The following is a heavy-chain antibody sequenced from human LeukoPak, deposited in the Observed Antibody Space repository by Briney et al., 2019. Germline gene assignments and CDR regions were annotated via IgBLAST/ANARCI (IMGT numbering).Heavy chain of an antibody. CDR2: IWSDATNQ. CDR3: AKDAQRGFDYSNSLEH. D-gene: IGHD4-11*01. V-gene: IGHV3-33*06. J-gene: IGHJ4*02. CDR1: RFTFSYLS. Sequence: RTSLGLSCEESRFTFSYLSMQWVREAPGRGLEWVAAIWSDATNQYYGDSVKGRFTISRDNFKKTVSLQMDSLRAEDTAVYYCAKDAQRGFDYSNSLEHWGQGSLVTVSS.